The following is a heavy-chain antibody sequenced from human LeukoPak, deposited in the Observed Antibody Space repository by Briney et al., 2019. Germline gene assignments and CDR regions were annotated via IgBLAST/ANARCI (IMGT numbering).Heavy chain of an antibody. CDR1: GASVTDYY. CDR3: TRGHWGLQS. Sequence: SETLSLTCTVSGASVTDYYWSWIRQSPGKGLEWISYIHHSGNSDYNPSLRSRVTTSLDTSTNQFSLNPISVTAADTAVYFCTRGHWGLQSWSQGTLVTVSS. J-gene: IGHJ5*02. V-gene: IGHV4-59*02. D-gene: IGHD7-27*01. CDR2: IHHSGNS.